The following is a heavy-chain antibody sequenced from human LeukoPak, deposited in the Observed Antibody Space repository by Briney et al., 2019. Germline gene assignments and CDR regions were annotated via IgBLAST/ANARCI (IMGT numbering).Heavy chain of an antibody. CDR2: IIPIFGTA. V-gene: IGHV1-69*13. CDR3: ARDYDSSGLGGY. CDR1: GGTFSSYA. Sequence: SVKVSCKASGGTFSSYAISWVRQAPGQGLEWMGGIIPIFGTANYAQKFQGRVTITADESTSTAYMELSRLRSDDTAVYYCARDYDSSGLGGYWGQGTLVTVSS. D-gene: IGHD3-22*01. J-gene: IGHJ4*02.